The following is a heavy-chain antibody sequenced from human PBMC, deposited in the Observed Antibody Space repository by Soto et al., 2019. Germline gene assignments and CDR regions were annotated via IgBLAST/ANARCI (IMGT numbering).Heavy chain of an antibody. CDR3: ARDIAAAGTANMNAYYFDY. D-gene: IGHD6-13*01. Sequence: ASVKVSCKASGYTFTSYYMHWVRQAPGQGLEWLGIINPSGGSTSYAQKFQGRVTMTRDRSTSTVYMELSSLRFEDTAVYYCARDIAAAGTANMNAYYFDYWGQGTLVTVSS. J-gene: IGHJ4*02. V-gene: IGHV1-46*01. CDR2: INPSGGST. CDR1: GYTFTSYY.